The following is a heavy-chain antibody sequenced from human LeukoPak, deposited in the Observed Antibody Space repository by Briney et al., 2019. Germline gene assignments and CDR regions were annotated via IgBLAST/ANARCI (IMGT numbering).Heavy chain of an antibody. CDR3: ARAAAGYYDSSGYAFDI. V-gene: IGHV3-21*04. D-gene: IGHD3-22*01. J-gene: IGHJ3*02. Sequence: PGGSLRLSCAASGFTFSDYGMNWVRQAPGKGLQWVSGISGDSDYIYYADSVKGRFTISRDNAKNSLYLQMNSLRAEDTALYYCARAAAGYYDSSGYAFDIWGQGTMVTVSS. CDR2: ISGDSDYI. CDR1: GFTFSDYG.